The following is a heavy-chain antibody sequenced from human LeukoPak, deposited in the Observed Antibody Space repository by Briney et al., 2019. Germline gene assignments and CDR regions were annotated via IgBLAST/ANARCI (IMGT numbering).Heavy chain of an antibody. D-gene: IGHD6-13*01. CDR1: GGSISSYY. J-gene: IGHJ4*02. Sequence: PSETLSLTCTVSGGSISSYYWSWIRQPPGKGLEWIGYIYYSGSTNYNPSLKSRVTISVDTSKNQFSLKLSSVTAADTAVYYCARDVPGYSSSWSPDYFDYWGQGTLVTVSS. V-gene: IGHV4-59*12. CDR3: ARDVPGYSSSWSPDYFDY. CDR2: IYYSGST.